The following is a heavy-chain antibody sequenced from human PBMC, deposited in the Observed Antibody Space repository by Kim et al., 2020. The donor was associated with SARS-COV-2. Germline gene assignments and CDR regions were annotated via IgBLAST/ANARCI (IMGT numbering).Heavy chain of an antibody. J-gene: IGHJ4*02. CDR1: GFTFSSYS. CDR3: ARDLLYYSGYDRGAY. V-gene: IGHV3-48*04. D-gene: IGHD5-12*01. CDR2: ISSSSSTI. Sequence: GGSLRLSCAASGFTFSSYSMNWVRQAPGKGLEWVSYISSSSSTIYYADSVKGRFTISRDNAKNSLYLQMNSLRAEDTAVYYCARDLLYYSGYDRGAYWGQGTLVTVSS.